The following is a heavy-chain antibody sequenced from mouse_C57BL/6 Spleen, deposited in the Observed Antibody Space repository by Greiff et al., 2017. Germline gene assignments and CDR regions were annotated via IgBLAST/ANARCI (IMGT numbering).Heavy chain of an antibody. CDR2: ISSGSSTS. D-gene: IGHD2-4*01. CDR1: GFTFSDYG. V-gene: IGHV5-17*01. J-gene: IGHJ2*01. Sequence: EVQGVESGGGLAKPGGSLKLPCAASGFTFSDYGMHWVRQAQEKGLEWVAYISSGSSTSYYADTVEVRFTISRDNAKNTLCLQMTSLRSEDTAMYYGARNDYADYWGQGTTHTVSS. CDR3: ARNDYADY.